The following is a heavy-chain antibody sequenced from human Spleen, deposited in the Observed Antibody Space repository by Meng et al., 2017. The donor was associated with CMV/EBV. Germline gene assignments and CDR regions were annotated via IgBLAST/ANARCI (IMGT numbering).Heavy chain of an antibody. CDR3: ARRDYGGKRYYFDY. V-gene: IGHV3-7*01. D-gene: IGHD4-23*01. CDR2: IKPDGSEK. J-gene: IGHJ4*02. CDR1: GFTVTSDW. Sequence: ASGFTVTSDWMSWVRQAPGKGLEWVANIKPDGSEKFYVDSVKGRFTISRDNAKDSLSLQMNSLRAEDTAVYYCARRDYGGKRYYFDYWGQGTLVTVSS.